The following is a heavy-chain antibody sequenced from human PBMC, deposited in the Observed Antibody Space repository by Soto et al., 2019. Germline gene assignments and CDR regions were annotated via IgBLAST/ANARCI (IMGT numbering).Heavy chain of an antibody. V-gene: IGHV4-31*03. D-gene: IGHD6-13*01. J-gene: IGHJ4*02. CDR3: ARERGIAAANPSATLGFDY. CDR1: GGSISSGGYY. CDR2: IYYSGST. Sequence: QVQLQESGPGLVKPSQTLSLTCTVSGGSISSGGYYWSWIRQHPGKGLEWIGYIYYSGSTYYNPPLKSRVTISEDTSKNQFSLKLSSVTAADTAVYYCARERGIAAANPSATLGFDYWGQGTLVTVSS.